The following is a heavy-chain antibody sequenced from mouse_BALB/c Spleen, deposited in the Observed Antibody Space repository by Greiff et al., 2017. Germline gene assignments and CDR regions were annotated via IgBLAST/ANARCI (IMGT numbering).Heavy chain of an antibody. D-gene: IGHD3-3*01. V-gene: IGHV1-77*01. Sequence: VKLMESGPELVKPGASVKMSCKASGYTFTDYVISWVKQRTGQGLEWIGEIYPGSGSTYYNEKFKGKATLTADKSSNTAYMQLSSLTSEDSAVYFCAREGTYYFDYWGQGTTLTVSS. CDR1: GYTFTDYV. CDR3: AREGTYYFDY. J-gene: IGHJ2*01. CDR2: IYPGSGST.